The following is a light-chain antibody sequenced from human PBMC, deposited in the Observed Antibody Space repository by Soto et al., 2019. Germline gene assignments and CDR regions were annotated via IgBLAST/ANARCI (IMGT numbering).Light chain of an antibody. CDR2: DAS. J-gene: IGKJ1*01. CDR3: QHYNSYSEA. CDR1: QDSTKY. V-gene: IGKV1-9*01. Sequence: IQLTQSPSSLSASVGDRVTITCRASQDSTKYLAWYQQKQGKXXNXXIYDASTLHSGVPSRFSGSGSGTELTITISSLKPDDGETYYGQHYNSYSEAFGQGTKVDIK.